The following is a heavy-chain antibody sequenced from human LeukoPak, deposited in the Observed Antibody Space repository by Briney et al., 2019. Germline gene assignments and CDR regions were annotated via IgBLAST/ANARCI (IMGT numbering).Heavy chain of an antibody. J-gene: IGHJ5*02. CDR2: INHSGST. CDR1: GGSFSGYY. D-gene: IGHD3-10*01. CDR3: ARSANRGVLRRWFDP. Sequence: SETLSLTCAVYGGSFSGYYWSWIRQPPGKGLEWIGEINHSGSTNYNPSLNSRCPISVDTSKHQFSLKLSCVTAADTAVYYCARSANRGVLRRWFDPWGQGTLVTVSS. V-gene: IGHV4-34*01.